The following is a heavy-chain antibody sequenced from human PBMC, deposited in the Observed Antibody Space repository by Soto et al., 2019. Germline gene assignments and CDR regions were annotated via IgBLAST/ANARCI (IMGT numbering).Heavy chain of an antibody. CDR2: ITSTTGYT. Sequence: GGSLRLSCVASKFTFSDYFMHWIRQPPGKGLEWVAKITSTTGYTFYADAVRGRFIISRDNARSSVYLQMSSLSVEDTAVYYCARGPSAATRSDQDPFEMWGQGTMVTVSS. CDR3: ARGPSAATRSDQDPFEM. CDR1: KFTFSDYF. D-gene: IGHD3-16*02. V-gene: IGHV3-11*06. J-gene: IGHJ3*02.